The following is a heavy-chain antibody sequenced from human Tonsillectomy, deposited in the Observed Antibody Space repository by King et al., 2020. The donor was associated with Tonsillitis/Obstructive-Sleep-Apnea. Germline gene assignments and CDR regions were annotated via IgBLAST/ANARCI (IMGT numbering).Heavy chain of an antibody. CDR3: VGDTDYDALDI. J-gene: IGHJ3*02. CDR2: IYDGGTT. Sequence: VQLVESGGGLVQPGGSLTLSCAASGFNVRTNYMRWVRQAPGRGLEWVSVIYDGGTTNYADSVRGRFTFSRDNSKNTVSLQMNSLRAEDTARYYCVGDTDYDALDIWGQGTMVTVSS. D-gene: IGHD4-17*01. CDR1: GFNVRTNY. V-gene: IGHV3-53*01.